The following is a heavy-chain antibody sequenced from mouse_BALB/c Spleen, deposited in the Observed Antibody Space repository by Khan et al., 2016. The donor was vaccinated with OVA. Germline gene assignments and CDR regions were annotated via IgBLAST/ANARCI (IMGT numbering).Heavy chain of an antibody. V-gene: IGHV1-7*01. CDR2: INPTSGYT. J-gene: IGHJ2*01. CDR3: TRDRIDY. CDR1: GYTFTTYW. Sequence: LQQSGAELAKPGASVKMSCKASGYTFTTYWMHWVKQRPGQGLEWIGYINPTSGYTDYNDKFKDRDTLSADKSSSTAYMQLNSLTSEDSAVYYCTRDRIDYWGQGTTLTVSS.